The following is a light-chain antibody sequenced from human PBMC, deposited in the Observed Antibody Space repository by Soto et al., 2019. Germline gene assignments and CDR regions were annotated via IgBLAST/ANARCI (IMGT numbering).Light chain of an antibody. J-gene: IGKJ1*01. V-gene: IGKV1-33*01. Sequence: DIQMTQSPSSLSASVGDRVTITCQASQDISNYLNWYQQKLGKAPKLLIYDASNLETGVPSRFSGSGSGTDFTFTISSLQPEDIATYYCQQSFTTPWTFGQGTRVEI. CDR2: DAS. CDR1: QDISNY. CDR3: QQSFTTPWT.